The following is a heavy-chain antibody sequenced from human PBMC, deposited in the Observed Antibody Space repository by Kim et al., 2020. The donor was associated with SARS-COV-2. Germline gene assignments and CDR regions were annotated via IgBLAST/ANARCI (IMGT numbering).Heavy chain of an antibody. CDR3: AKSGSSSSLSYYYYYMDV. CDR1: GFTFGDYA. D-gene: IGHD6-6*01. CDR2: ISWNSGSI. V-gene: IGHV3-9*01. Sequence: SLRFSCAASGFTFGDYAMHWVRQAPGKGLEWVSGISWNSGSIGYADSVKGRFTISRDNAKDSLYLQMNSLRAEDTALYYCAKSGSSSSLSYYYYYMDVWGKGTTVTVSS. J-gene: IGHJ6*03.